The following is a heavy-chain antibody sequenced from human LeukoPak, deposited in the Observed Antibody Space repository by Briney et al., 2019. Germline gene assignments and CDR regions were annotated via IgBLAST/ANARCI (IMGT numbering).Heavy chain of an antibody. CDR2: INPNSGGT. V-gene: IGHV1-2*02. CDR3: ARAHDYGDYFDY. Sequence: ASVKVSCKASGYTFTGYYMHWVRQAPGQGLEWMGWINPNSGGTNYAQKFQGGVTMTRDTSISTAYMELSRLRSDDTAVYYCARAHDYGDYFDYWGQGTLVTVSS. J-gene: IGHJ4*02. D-gene: IGHD4-17*01. CDR1: GYTFTGYY.